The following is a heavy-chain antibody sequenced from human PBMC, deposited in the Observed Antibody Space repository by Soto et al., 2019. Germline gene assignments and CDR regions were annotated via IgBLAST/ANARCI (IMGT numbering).Heavy chain of an antibody. CDR3: ARGAAAAGTINYYYMDV. CDR2: IIPIFGIA. CDR1: GGTFSSYT. D-gene: IGHD6-13*01. V-gene: IGHV1-69*02. J-gene: IGHJ6*03. Sequence: QVQLVQSGAEVKKPGSSVKVSCKASGGTFSSYTISWVRQAPGQGLEWMGRIIPIFGIANYAQKFQGRVTITADKSTSTAYMELSSLRSEDTAVYYCARGAAAAGTINYYYMDVWGKGTTVTVSS.